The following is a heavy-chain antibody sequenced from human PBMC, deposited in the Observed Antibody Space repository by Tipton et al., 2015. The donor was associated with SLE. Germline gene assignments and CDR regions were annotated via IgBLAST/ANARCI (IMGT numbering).Heavy chain of an antibody. V-gene: IGHV4-4*07. Sequence: TLSLTCAVYGGSFSGYYWSWIRQPPGKGLEWIGRIYTSGSTNYNPSLKSRVTMSVDTSKNQFSLKLSSVTAADTAVYYCARDLWDSSGWVEEWGQRTLVTVSS. CDR3: ARDLWDSSGWVEE. CDR1: GGSFSGYY. J-gene: IGHJ4*02. CDR2: IYTSGST. D-gene: IGHD6-19*01.